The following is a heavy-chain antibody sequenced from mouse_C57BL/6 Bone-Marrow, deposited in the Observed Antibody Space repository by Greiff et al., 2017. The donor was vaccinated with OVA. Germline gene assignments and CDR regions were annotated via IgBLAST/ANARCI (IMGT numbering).Heavy chain of an antibody. D-gene: IGHD1-1*01. V-gene: IGHV1-54*01. Sequence: VQLQQSGAELVRPGTSVKVSCKASGYAFTNYLIEWVKQRPGQGLEWIGVINPGSGGTIYNEKFKGKATLTADKSSGTAYMQLSSLTSEDSAVYFCARNYYGSSYEDYWGQGTTLTVSS. CDR1: GYAFTNYL. CDR3: ARNYYGSSYEDY. J-gene: IGHJ2*01. CDR2: INPGSGGT.